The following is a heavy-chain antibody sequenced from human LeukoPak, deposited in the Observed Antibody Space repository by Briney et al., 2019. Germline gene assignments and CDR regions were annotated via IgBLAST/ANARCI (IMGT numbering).Heavy chain of an antibody. CDR3: ARFSVDQQYYYYGMDV. V-gene: IGHV4-59*08. CDR2: IYYSGST. Sequence: SKTLSLTCTVSGGSISSYYWSWIRQPPGKGLEWIGYIYYSGSTNYNPSLKSRVTISVDTSKNQFSLKLSSVTAADTAVYYCARFSVDQQYYYYGMDVWGQGTTVTVSS. CDR1: GGSISSYY. D-gene: IGHD3/OR15-3a*01. J-gene: IGHJ6*02.